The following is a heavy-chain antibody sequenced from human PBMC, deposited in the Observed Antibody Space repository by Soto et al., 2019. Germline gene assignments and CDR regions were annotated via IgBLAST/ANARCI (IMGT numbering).Heavy chain of an antibody. CDR3: VRDAGSLGY. Sequence: EVPLVESGGGLVQPGGSLRLSCVVSGFTFNSYSMDWVRQAPGKGLEWVSYITSGSSTIHYADSVKGRFTISRDNATNSVFLQMNSLRVEDTAVYYCVRDAGSLGYWGQGTLVTVSS. CDR2: ITSGSSTI. D-gene: IGHD3-16*01. V-gene: IGHV3-48*01. J-gene: IGHJ4*02. CDR1: GFTFNSYS.